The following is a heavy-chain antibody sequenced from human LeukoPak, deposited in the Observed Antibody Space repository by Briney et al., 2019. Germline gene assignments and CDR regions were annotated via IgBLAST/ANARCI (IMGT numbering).Heavy chain of an antibody. V-gene: IGHV3-74*01. D-gene: IGHD6-6*01. CDR3: AKVIGEGSRSSDPAFDY. CDR1: GFTFNNYW. Sequence: GGSLRLSCVASGFTFNNYWMHWVRQVPGKGLVWVSRINGDGSSISYAGSVKGRFTISRDNSKNTLYLQMNSLKVEDTAVYYCAKVIGEGSRSSDPAFDYWGQGTLVTVSS. J-gene: IGHJ4*02. CDR2: INGDGSSI.